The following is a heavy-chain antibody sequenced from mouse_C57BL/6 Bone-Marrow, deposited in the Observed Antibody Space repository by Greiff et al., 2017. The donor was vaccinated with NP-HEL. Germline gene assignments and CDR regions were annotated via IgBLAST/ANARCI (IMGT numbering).Heavy chain of an antibody. V-gene: IGHV2-9-1*01. Sequence: VKLVESGPGLVAPSQSLSITCTVSGFSLTSYAISWVRQPPGKGLEWLGVIWTGGGTNYNSALKSRLSISKDNSKSQVFLKMNSLQTDDTAMYYCARNGGTTVVATFHWYFDVWGTGTTVTVSS. CDR3: ARNGGTTVVATFHWYFDV. CDR1: GFSLTSYA. D-gene: IGHD1-1*01. J-gene: IGHJ1*03. CDR2: IWTGGGT.